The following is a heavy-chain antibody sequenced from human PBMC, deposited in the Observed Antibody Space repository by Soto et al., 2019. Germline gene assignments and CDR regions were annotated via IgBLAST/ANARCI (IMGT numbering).Heavy chain of an antibody. V-gene: IGHV3-23*01. CDR3: AKAPGLLWFGELLSPFDY. Sequence: PGGSLRLSCAASGFTFSSYAMSWVRQAPGKGLEWVSAISGSGGSTYYADSVKGRFTISRDNPKNTLYLQMNSLRAEDTAVYYCAKAPGLLWFGELLSPFDYWGQGTLVTVSS. CDR2: ISGSGGST. J-gene: IGHJ4*02. D-gene: IGHD3-10*01. CDR1: GFTFSSYA.